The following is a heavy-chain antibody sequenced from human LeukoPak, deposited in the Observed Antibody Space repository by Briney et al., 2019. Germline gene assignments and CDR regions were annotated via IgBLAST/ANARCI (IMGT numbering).Heavy chain of an antibody. D-gene: IGHD5-18*01. V-gene: IGHV1-2*02. J-gene: IGHJ6*03. CDR3: ARDRTSGYSYGYYYYYYMDV. CDR2: INPNSGGT. Sequence: ASVKVSCKASGYTFTGYYMHGVRQAPGQGLEGMGWINPNSGGTNYAQKFQGRVTMTRDTSISTAYMELSRLRSDDTAVYYCARDRTSGYSYGYYYYYYMDVWGKGTTVTVSS. CDR1: GYTFTGYY.